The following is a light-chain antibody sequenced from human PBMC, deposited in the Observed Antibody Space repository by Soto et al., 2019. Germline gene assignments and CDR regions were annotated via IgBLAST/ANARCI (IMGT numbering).Light chain of an antibody. V-gene: IGLV2-14*01. J-gene: IGLJ3*02. CDR1: SSDVGGYNY. CDR2: DVR. CDR3: SSYTSSSTLDWV. Sequence: QSALTQPASVSGSPGQSITISCTGTSSDVGGYNYVSWYQQHPGKAPKLMIYDVRNRPSVVSNRFSGSKSGNTASLTISGLQAEDEADYYCSSYTSSSTLDWVFGGGTKLTVL.